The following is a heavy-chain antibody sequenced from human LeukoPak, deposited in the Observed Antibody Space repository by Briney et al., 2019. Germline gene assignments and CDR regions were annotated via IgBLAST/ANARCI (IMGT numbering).Heavy chain of an antibody. CDR1: GFTFSSYA. V-gene: IGHV3-23*01. CDR3: AKGPPRAYCSGGSCAGDY. CDR2: XXXXGGST. J-gene: IGHJ4*02. Sequence: GGSLRLSCAASGFTFSSYAMSWVXXXXXXXXXXXXXXXXXGGSTYYADSVKGRFTISRDNSKNTLYLQMNSLRAEDTAVYYCAKGPPRAYCSGGSCAGDYWGQGTLVTVSS. D-gene: IGHD2-15*01.